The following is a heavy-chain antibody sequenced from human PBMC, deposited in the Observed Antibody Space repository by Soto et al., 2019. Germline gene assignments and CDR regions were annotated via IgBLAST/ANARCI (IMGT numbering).Heavy chain of an antibody. CDR3: ARAWGSGWYGGYYYYHGMDV. CDR1: GFTFSNYL. CDR2: IKEDGSEK. D-gene: IGHD6-19*01. V-gene: IGHV3-7*03. J-gene: IGHJ6*02. Sequence: PGGSLRLSCAASGFTFSNYLMSWVRQAPGKGLGWVANIKEDGSEKYYVGSVKGRFTISRDNAKNSLYLQMNSLRAEDTAVYYCARAWGSGWYGGYYYYHGMDVWGQGTTVTVSS.